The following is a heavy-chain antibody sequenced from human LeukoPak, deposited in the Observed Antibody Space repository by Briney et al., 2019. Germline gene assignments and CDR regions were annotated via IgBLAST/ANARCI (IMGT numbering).Heavy chain of an antibody. CDR3: AISTGTTGPFDY. CDR2: IIPIFGTA. D-gene: IGHD1-1*01. J-gene: IGHJ4*02. V-gene: IGHV1-69*13. CDR1: GGTFSSYA. Sequence: SVKVSCKASGGTFSSYAISWVRQAPGQGLEWMGGIIPIFGTANYAQKFQGRVTITADESTSTAYMELRSLRSDDTAVYYCAISTGTTGPFDYWGQGTLVTVSS.